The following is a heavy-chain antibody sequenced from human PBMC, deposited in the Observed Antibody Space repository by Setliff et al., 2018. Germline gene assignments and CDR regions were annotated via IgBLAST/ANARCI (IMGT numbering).Heavy chain of an antibody. CDR2: INPNSGGT. J-gene: IGHJ4*02. CDR3: ARDRDSSGYPYYFDY. Sequence: ASVKVSCKASGYTFTSYDITWVRQAPGQGLEWMGWINPNSGGTNYAQKFQGWVTMTRDTSISTAYMELSRLRSDDTAVYYCARDRDSSGYPYYFDYWGQGTLVT. V-gene: IGHV1-2*04. CDR1: GYTFTSYD. D-gene: IGHD3-22*01.